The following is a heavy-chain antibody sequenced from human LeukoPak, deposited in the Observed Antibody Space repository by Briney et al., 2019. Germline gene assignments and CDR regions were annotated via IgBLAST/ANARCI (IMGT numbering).Heavy chain of an antibody. Sequence: SETLSLTCTVSGGSISSYFWSWIRQPPGKGLEWIGYIYYSGSTNYNPSLKSRVTISVDTSKNQFSLKLSSVTAADTAVYYCATYYYGSGDYYMDVWGKGTTVTVSS. D-gene: IGHD3-10*01. CDR1: GGSISSYF. J-gene: IGHJ6*03. V-gene: IGHV4-59*01. CDR2: IYYSGST. CDR3: ATYYYGSGDYYMDV.